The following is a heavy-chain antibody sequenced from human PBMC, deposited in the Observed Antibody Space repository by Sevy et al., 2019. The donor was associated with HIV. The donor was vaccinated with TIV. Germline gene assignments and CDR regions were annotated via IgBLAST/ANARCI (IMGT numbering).Heavy chain of an antibody. V-gene: IGHV3-21*01. CDR3: ARDPPPGITAIQDY. Sequence: GGSLRLSCTASGFTFSSFSMSWVRQAPGKGLEWVASINSRSTYIYHADPVKGRLTISRDNAKNSLYLQMNSLRAEDTAVYYCARDPPPGITAIQDYWGPGTLVTVSS. CDR1: GFTFSSFS. CDR2: INSRSTYI. D-gene: IGHD3-10*01. J-gene: IGHJ4*02.